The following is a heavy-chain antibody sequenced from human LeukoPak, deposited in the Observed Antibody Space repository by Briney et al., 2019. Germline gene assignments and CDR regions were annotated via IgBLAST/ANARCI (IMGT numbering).Heavy chain of an antibody. V-gene: IGHV4-4*02. CDR1: GGSISSSNW. D-gene: IGHD3-10*01. J-gene: IGHJ4*02. Sequence: SETLSLTCAVSGGSISSSNWWSWVRQPPGKGLEWIGEIYHSGSTNYNPSLKSRVTISVGKSKNQFSLKLSSVTAADTAVYYCARLRGGLPRRGSGDYRPFDYWGQGTLVTVSS. CDR3: ARLRGGLPRRGSGDYRPFDY. CDR2: IYHSGST.